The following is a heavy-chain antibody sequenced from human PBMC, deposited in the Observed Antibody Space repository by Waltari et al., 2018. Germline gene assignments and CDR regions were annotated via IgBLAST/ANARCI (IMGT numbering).Heavy chain of an antibody. J-gene: IGHJ4*02. CDR3: AKDATWSQFHAY. Sequence: EVQLLESGGGLVQPGGSLRLSCAASGFTFASYTMNWVRQAPGKWLGWVSFITGSGGSTYYADPVKGRFTISRDNSKNTLHLQMNSLRAEDTAVYYCAKDATWSQFHAYWGQGILVTVSS. CDR2: ITGSGGST. D-gene: IGHD1-1*01. CDR1: GFTFASYT. V-gene: IGHV3-23*01.